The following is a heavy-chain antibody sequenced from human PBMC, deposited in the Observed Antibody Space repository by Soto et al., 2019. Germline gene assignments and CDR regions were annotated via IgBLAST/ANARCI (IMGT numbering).Heavy chain of an antibody. CDR3: ARHISNSRYYYYAMDV. D-gene: IGHD4-4*01. V-gene: IGHV5-51*01. J-gene: IGHJ6*02. CDR2: IYPGDSDT. Sequence: GESLKISCKGSGYTFTDYWIGWVRQLPGKGLEWMGIIYPGDSDTRYSPSFQGHVTITVDKSTSTAYLQWNTLKASDTAMYYCARHISNSRYYYYAMDVWGQWTAVTV. CDR1: GYTFTDYW.